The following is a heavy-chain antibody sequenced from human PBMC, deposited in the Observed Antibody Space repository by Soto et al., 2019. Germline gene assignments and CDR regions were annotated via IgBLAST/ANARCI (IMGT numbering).Heavy chain of an antibody. CDR1: GYTFTSYD. CDR2: MNPNSGNT. J-gene: IGHJ4*02. D-gene: IGHD1-26*01. Sequence: QVQLVQSGAEVKKPGASVKVSCKASGYTFTSYDINWVRQATGQGLEWMGGMNPNSGNTGYAQKFQGRVTMTRNTSINTAYMGLSSLGSEDTAVYYCAGERKSGGGDYWGQGTLVTVSS. CDR3: AGERKSGGGDY. V-gene: IGHV1-8*01.